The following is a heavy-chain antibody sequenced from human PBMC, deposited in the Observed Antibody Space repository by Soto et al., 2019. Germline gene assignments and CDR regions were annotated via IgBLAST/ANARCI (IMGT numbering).Heavy chain of an antibody. J-gene: IGHJ4*02. CDR2: ITEGAGST. Sequence: GGSLRLSCEASGFTFRNYAMSWVRQAPGKGLEWVSGITEGAGSTFYADSVKGRFTISRDNSKNTMFLQMDNLRAEDAAIYYCTKGFTGIYSSEAYFEYLGQGILVTVSS. CDR1: GFTFRNYA. CDR3: TKGFTGIYSSEAYFEY. D-gene: IGHD1-26*01. V-gene: IGHV3-23*01.